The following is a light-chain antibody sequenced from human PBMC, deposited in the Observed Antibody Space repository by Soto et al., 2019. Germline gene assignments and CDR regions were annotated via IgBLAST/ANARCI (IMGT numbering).Light chain of an antibody. Sequence: PGDRATLSCTASQGANSNYLAWYQRTPGQAPRLMIYGASNRATDIPYRFSASGSGTDFTLTITRLEAEDFAVYYCQQYDSTPPTFGQGTKVEVK. CDR2: GAS. J-gene: IGKJ1*01. V-gene: IGKV3-20*01. CDR1: QGANSNY. CDR3: QQYDSTPPT.